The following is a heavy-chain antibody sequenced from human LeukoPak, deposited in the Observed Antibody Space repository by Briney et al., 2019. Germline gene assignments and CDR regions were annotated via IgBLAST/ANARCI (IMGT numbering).Heavy chain of an antibody. Sequence: QPGGSLRLSCAISGFAVSSNYMSWVRQAPGKGLEWVSVIYSGGSTYYADSVKGRFTISRDNSKNTLYLQMNSLRAEDTAVYYCASRPVDTTMIYYFDYWGQGTLVTVSS. CDR3: ASRPVDTTMIYYFDY. D-gene: IGHD5-18*01. J-gene: IGHJ4*02. CDR1: GFAVSSNY. V-gene: IGHV3-53*05. CDR2: IYSGGST.